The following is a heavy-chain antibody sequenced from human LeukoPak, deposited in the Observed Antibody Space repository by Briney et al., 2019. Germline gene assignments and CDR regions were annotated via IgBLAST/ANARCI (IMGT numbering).Heavy chain of an antibody. CDR1: GFTFSSYA. CDR2: ISGRGGGT. Sequence: GGSLRLSCAASGFTFSSYAMSWVRQAPGKGLEWVSAISGRGGGTYYADSVKGRFTISRDNSKNPLSLQMNSLRAEDTAVYYCAQDRVRGALDAFDICGQGTMVTVSS. D-gene: IGHD1-26*01. V-gene: IGHV3-23*01. CDR3: AQDRVRGALDAFDI. J-gene: IGHJ3*02.